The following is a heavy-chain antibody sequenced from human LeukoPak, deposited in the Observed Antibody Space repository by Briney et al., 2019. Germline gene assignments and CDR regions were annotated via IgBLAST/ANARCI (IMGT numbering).Heavy chain of an antibody. CDR3: ARVSDISVAGNFDY. CDR2: MNPNSGNT. CDR1: GYTFTSYD. D-gene: IGHD6-19*01. V-gene: IGHV1-8*01. J-gene: IGHJ4*02. Sequence: ASVKVSCKASGYTFTSYDINWVRQATGQGPEWMGWMNPNSGNTGYAQKFQGRVTMTRNTSISTAYMELSSLRSEDTAVYYCARVSDISVAGNFDYWGQGTLVTVSS.